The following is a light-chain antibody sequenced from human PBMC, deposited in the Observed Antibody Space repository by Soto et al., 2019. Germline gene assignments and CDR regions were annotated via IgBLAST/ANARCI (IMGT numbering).Light chain of an antibody. CDR2: EVS. CDR1: SSDVRGYNF. Sequence: QSALTQPRSVSGSPGQSVTISCTGTSSDVRGYNFVSWYQQHPGKAPKLVIYEVSNRPSGVSNRFSGSKSGNTASLTISGLQAEDEADYYCSSYTSSSTPSYVFGTGTKLTVL. V-gene: IGLV2-14*01. J-gene: IGLJ1*01. CDR3: SSYTSSSTPSYV.